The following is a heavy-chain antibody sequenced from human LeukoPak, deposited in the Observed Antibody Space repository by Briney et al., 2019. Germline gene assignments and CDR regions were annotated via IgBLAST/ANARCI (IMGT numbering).Heavy chain of an antibody. Sequence: GGSLRLFCAASGFTFNSYWMHWVRQAPGKGLVWVSRINSDGSGTSDAGFVKGRFTISRDNSKNTLYLQMNSLRAEDTAMYYCARDRLTNDAFDIWGQGTMARVPS. CDR2: INSDGSGT. CDR1: GFTFNSYW. V-gene: IGHV3-74*01. CDR3: ARDRLTNDAFDI. J-gene: IGHJ3*02. D-gene: IGHD2-8*01.